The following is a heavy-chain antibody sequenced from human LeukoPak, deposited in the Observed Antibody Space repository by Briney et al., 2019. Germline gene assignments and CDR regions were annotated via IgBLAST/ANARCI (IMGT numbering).Heavy chain of an antibody. Sequence: SETLSLTCAVYGGSFSGYYWSWIRQPPGKGLEWIGEINHSGSTNYNLSLKSRVTISVDTSKNQFSLKLSSVTAADTAVYYCAGQMTTVTYYFDYWGQGTLVTVSS. V-gene: IGHV4-34*01. CDR2: INHSGST. J-gene: IGHJ4*02. D-gene: IGHD4-11*01. CDR3: AGQMTTVTYYFDY. CDR1: GGSFSGYY.